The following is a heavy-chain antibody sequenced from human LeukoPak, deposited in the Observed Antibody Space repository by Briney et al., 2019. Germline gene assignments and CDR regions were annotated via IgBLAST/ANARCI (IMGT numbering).Heavy chain of an antibody. V-gene: IGHV3-23*01. CDR2: ISGSGGTT. J-gene: IGHJ4*02. CDR3: AKDSSTTVTTKGGPRRSFDY. CDR1: GFTFSSYV. D-gene: IGHD4-17*01. Sequence: GGSLRLSCAAPGFTFSSYVMSWVRQAPGKGRDWVSVISGSGGTTYYADSVKGRFTISRDNSKNTLYLQMNSLRAEDTAIYYCAKDSSTTVTTKGGPRRSFDYWGLGTLVTVSS.